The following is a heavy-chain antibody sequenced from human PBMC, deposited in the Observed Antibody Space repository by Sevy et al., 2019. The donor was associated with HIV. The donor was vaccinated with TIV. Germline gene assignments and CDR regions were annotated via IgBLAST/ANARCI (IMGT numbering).Heavy chain of an antibody. CDR2: ISRVGDNT. Sequence: GGSLRLSCEVPASTFSSYAMSWVRQAPGKGLEWVSAISRVGDNTYYADSVKGRFTISRDNSKNTLYLQMNSLRGDDTAVYYCAKTWYSGYDDYWGQGTLVTVSS. CDR3: AKTWYSGYDDY. V-gene: IGHV3-23*01. D-gene: IGHD5-12*01. J-gene: IGHJ4*02. CDR1: ASTFSSYA.